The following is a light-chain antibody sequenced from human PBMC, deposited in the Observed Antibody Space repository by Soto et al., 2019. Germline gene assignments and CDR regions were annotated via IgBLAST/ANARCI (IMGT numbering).Light chain of an antibody. CDR2: ESN. V-gene: IGLV1-51*02. Sequence: QPVLTQPPSVSAAPGQKVTISCSGSSSNIGNNYVSWYQQLPGTAPKLLIYESNKRPSGIPDRFSGSKSGTAATLGITGLQTGDEADYYCGTWDSSLSVVFGGGTKLTVL. J-gene: IGLJ3*02. CDR3: GTWDSSLSVV. CDR1: SSNIGNNY.